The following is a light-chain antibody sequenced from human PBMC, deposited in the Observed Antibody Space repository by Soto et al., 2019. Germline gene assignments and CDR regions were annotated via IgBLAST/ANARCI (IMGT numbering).Light chain of an antibody. CDR1: SSDIGTYKY. V-gene: IGLV2-14*01. CDR3: CSYRTIKAVV. Sequence: QSALTQPASVSGSPGQSITISCTGTSSDIGTYKYVSWFQHQPGKAPNLIIFEVSNRPSGISDRFSGFKSANTAYLTISGVQPEDEADYCYCSYRTIKAVVFGRGTKLTVL. CDR2: EVS. J-gene: IGLJ2*01.